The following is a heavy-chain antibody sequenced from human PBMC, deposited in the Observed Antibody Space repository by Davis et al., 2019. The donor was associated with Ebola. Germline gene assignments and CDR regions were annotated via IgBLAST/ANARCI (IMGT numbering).Heavy chain of an antibody. CDR1: GGSISSGLYY. V-gene: IGHV4-39*01. CDR3: ARPYGINNDAFDI. D-gene: IGHD1/OR15-1a*01. J-gene: IGHJ3*02. CDR2: IYHSGST. Sequence: PSETLSLICTVSGGSISSGLYYWGWIRQPPGRGLEWIGEIYHSGSTSYNPSLKSRVTISVDTSKNQFSLNLSSVTAADTAVYFCARPYGINNDAFDIWGQGTMVTVSS.